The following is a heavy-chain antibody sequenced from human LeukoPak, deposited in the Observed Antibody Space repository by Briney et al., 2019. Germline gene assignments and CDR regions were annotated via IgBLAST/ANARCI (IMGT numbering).Heavy chain of an antibody. D-gene: IGHD4-17*01. V-gene: IGHV1-69*13. CDR2: IIPIFGTA. Sequence: SVKVSCEASGGTFSSYAISWVRQAPGQGLEWMGGIIPIFGTANYAQRFQGRVTITADESTSTAYMELSSLESEDTAVYYCARESDYGYYYYMDVWGKGTTVTISS. CDR3: ARESDYGYYYYMDV. J-gene: IGHJ6*03. CDR1: GGTFSSYA.